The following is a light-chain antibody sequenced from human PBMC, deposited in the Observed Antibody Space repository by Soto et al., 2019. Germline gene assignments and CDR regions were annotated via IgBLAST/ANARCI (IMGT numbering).Light chain of an antibody. CDR3: QQLKTYPYT. Sequence: IQLTQSPSSLSASVGDRVTLTCRASQDINKFLAWLQQTPGQAPKLLVYSASTLHSGVPSRFSGSGSGTDFALTISSLQPEDFATYYCQQLKTYPYTFGQGTRLDIK. CDR1: QDINKF. CDR2: SAS. V-gene: IGKV1-9*01. J-gene: IGKJ2*01.